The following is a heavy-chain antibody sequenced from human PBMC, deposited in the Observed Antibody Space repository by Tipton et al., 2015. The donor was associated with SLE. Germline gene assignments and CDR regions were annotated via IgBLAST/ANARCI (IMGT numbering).Heavy chain of an antibody. CDR3: ATLPHSGCTRGVY. CDR1: GGSISSGGYS. D-gene: IGHD1-26*01. J-gene: IGHJ4*02. Sequence: TLSLTCAVSGGSISSGGYSWSWIRQPPGKGLERIGYIYHSGSTYYNPSLKSRVTISVDRSKNQFSLKLSSVTAADTAVYYCATLPHSGCTRGVYWGQGTLVTVSS. V-gene: IGHV4-30-2*01. CDR2: IYHSGST.